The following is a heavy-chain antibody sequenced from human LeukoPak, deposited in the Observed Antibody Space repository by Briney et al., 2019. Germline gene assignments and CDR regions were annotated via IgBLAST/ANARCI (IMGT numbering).Heavy chain of an antibody. CDR2: IYYSGGT. CDR1: GGSISSYY. V-gene: IGHV4-59*01. J-gene: IGHJ4*02. CDR3: ARTVTPFYFDY. Sequence: SETLSLTCTISGGSISSYYWSWIRQPPGKGLEWIGYIYYSGGTNYNPSLKSRVTISVDTSKNQFSLKLSSVTAADTAVYYCARTVTPFYFDYWGQGTLVTVSS. D-gene: IGHD4-11*01.